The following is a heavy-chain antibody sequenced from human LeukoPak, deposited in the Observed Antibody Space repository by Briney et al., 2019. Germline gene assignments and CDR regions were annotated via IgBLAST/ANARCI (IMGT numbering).Heavy chain of an antibody. Sequence: SETLSLTCTVSGGSISSSSYFWGWIRQPPGKGLEWLGSIYYSGSTSYNTSLKSRVTISVDTSKNQFSLQLSSVTAADTAVYCCARLPLNYAIDYWGPGTLATVSS. CDR1: GGSISSSSYF. CDR3: ARLPLNYAIDY. D-gene: IGHD4-11*01. J-gene: IGHJ4*02. CDR2: IYYSGST. V-gene: IGHV4-39*01.